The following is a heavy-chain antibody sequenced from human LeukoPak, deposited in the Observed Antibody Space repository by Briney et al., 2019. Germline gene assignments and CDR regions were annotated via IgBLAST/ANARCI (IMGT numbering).Heavy chain of an antibody. CDR1: GFNFGIYA. V-gene: IGHV3-23*01. CDR2: FGRSGNT. D-gene: IGHD2/OR15-2a*01. Sequence: GGSLRLSCAASGFNFGIYAMSWVRQVPGKGLEWVSTFGRSGNTYYADSVKGRFTISRDNSRKMLYLQMSSLRAEDAALYYCAKSFLTAAKGFDYWGQGTLVTVSS. J-gene: IGHJ4*02. CDR3: AKSFLTAAKGFDY.